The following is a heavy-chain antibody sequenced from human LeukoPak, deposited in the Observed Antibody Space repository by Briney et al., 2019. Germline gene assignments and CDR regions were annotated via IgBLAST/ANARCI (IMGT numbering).Heavy chain of an antibody. D-gene: IGHD6-19*01. CDR1: DDSVSRDF. J-gene: IGHJ4*02. V-gene: IGHV4-59*02. CDR2: IRYSGRT. CDR3: ARLPDVSGWPFDY. Sequence: SETLSLTCTASDDSVSRDFWTWIRQPPGKGLEWIGYIRYSGRTEYSPSLKSRVTISIQTSKNHFSLKLTSVTAADTAIYYCARLPDVSGWPFDYWGQGILVTVSS.